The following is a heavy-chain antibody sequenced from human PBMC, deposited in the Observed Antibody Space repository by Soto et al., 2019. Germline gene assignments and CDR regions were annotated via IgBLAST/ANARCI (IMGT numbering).Heavy chain of an antibody. Sequence: QVQLVQSGAEVKKPGSSVKVSCKASGGTFSSYAISWVRQAPGPGLEWMGGIIPIFGTANYAQKFQGRVTITADESTSTAYMELRSLRSEYTAVYYCACATPMVRAYYGMDVWGQGTTVTVSS. D-gene: IGHD3-10*01. J-gene: IGHJ6*02. CDR2: IIPIFGTA. CDR1: GGTFSSYA. V-gene: IGHV1-69*01. CDR3: ACATPMVRAYYGMDV.